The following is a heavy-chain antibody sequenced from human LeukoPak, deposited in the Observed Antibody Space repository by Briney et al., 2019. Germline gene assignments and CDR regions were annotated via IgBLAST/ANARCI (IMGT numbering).Heavy chain of an antibody. V-gene: IGHV4-39*07. CDR1: GGSISSSSYY. J-gene: IGHJ4*02. CDR2: IYYSGST. Sequence: SETLSLTCTVSGGSISSSSYYWGWIRQPPGKGLEWIGSIYYSGSTYYNPSLKSRVTISVDTSKNQFSLKLSSVTAADTAVYYCAREVYCGGDCYSSNWGQGTLVTVSS. CDR3: AREVYCGGDCYSSN. D-gene: IGHD2-21*02.